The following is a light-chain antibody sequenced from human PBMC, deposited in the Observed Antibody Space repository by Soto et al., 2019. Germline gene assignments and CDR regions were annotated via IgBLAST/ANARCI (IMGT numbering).Light chain of an antibody. J-gene: IGKJ1*01. CDR2: KAS. CDR1: QDIRYY. V-gene: IGKV1-5*03. CDR3: QHYNSYSEA. Sequence: IQLTQSPSSLSASLGDRVTITCQASQDIRYYLNWYQQKPGKAPKLLIYKASTLKSGVPSRFSGSGSGTEFTLTISSLQPDDFATYYCQHYNSYSEAFGQGTKVDI.